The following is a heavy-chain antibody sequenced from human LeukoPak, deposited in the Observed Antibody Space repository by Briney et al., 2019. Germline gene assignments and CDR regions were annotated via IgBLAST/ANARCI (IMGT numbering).Heavy chain of an antibody. D-gene: IGHD1-26*01. CDR2: IYHSGST. J-gene: IGHJ4*02. Sequence: SGTLSRTCDVSGGSISSSNWWSWVRQPPGKGLEWIGEIYHSGSTNYNPSLKSRVTISVDKSKNQFSLKLSSVTAADTAVYYCSRESGPFSPFGHWGQGILVTVTS. CDR1: GGSISSSNW. CDR3: SRESGPFSPFGH. V-gene: IGHV4-4*02.